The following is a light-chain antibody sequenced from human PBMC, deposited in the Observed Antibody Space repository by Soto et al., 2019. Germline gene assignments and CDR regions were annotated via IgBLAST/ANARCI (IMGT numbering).Light chain of an antibody. CDR2: EVS. J-gene: IGLJ2*01. CDR3: SSYTSSSLPV. CDR1: SSDVGGYNY. Sequence: QSALTQPASVSGSPGQSITISCTGTSSDVGGYNYVSWYQQHPGKAPKLMIYEVSNRPAGVSNRFSGSKSGNTASLTISGLQAEDEGAYYCSSYTSSSLPVFGGGTKLTVL. V-gene: IGLV2-14*01.